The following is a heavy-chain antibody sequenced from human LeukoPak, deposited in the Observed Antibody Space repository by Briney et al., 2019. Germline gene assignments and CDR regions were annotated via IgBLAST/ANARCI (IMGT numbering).Heavy chain of an antibody. CDR2: ISYDGSNK. CDR3: AKGNYYYGMDV. J-gene: IGHJ6*02. Sequence: GGSLRLSCAASGFTFSSYGMHWVRQAPGKGLEWVAVISYDGSNKYYADSVKGRFTISRDNSKNTLYLQMDSLRAEDTAVYYCAKGNYYYGMDVWGQGTTVTVSS. CDR1: GFTFSSYG. V-gene: IGHV3-30*18.